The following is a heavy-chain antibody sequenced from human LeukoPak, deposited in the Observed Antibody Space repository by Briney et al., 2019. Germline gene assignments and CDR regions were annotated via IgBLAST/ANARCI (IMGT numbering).Heavy chain of an antibody. Sequence: ASVKVSCKVSGYTLTELSMHWVRQAPGKGLEWMGGFDPEDGETIYAQKSQGRVTMTEDTSTDTAYMELSSLRSEDTAVYYCRIAAAGNIDYWGQGTLVTVSS. J-gene: IGHJ4*02. V-gene: IGHV1-24*01. CDR1: GYTLTELS. CDR3: RIAAAGNIDY. CDR2: FDPEDGET. D-gene: IGHD6-13*01.